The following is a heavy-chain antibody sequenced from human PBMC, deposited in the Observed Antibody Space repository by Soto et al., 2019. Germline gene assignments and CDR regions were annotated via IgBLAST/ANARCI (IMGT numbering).Heavy chain of an antibody. CDR1: GGSISNHY. V-gene: IGHV4-59*11. D-gene: IGHD4-17*01. CDR2: IYYNGNT. J-gene: IGHJ4*02. CDR3: TRANWYSEY. Sequence: QVQLQESGPGLVKPSETLSLTCSVSGGSISNHYWSWIRQPPGKGLEWIGYIYYNGNTXYNPSLXXXXXXXXXXXXXXXXLKLTTVTAADTAVYYCTRANWYSEYWGQGTLVTVSS.